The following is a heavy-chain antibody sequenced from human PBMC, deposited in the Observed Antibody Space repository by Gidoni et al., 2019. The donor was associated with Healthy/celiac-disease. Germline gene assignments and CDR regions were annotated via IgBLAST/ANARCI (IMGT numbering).Heavy chain of an antibody. Sequence: QVQLQQWGAGLLKPSETLSLTCAVYGGSFSGYSWGWLRQPPGKGLEWLGEIKHSGRTNYNPSRKSRVTISVDTSKIQFSLKLSSVTAADTAVYYCARRRLLVVVAATLRNNWFDPWGQGTLVTVSA. CDR2: IKHSGRT. J-gene: IGHJ5*02. V-gene: IGHV4-34*01. D-gene: IGHD2-15*01. CDR1: GGSFSGYS. CDR3: ARRRLLVVVAATLRNNWFDP.